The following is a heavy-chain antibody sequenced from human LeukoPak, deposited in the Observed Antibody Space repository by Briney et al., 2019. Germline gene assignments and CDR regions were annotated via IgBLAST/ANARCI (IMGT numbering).Heavy chain of an antibody. Sequence: GGSLRLSCAVSGLTFNNYAMSWVRQAPGKGLEWVSGISGRGASKYYADSVKGRFTISRDNSKDTLYLQMNSLRAEDTAVYYCAKGVVVAPDVTPFDYWGQGTLVTVSS. CDR2: ISGRGASK. D-gene: IGHD2-2*01. J-gene: IGHJ4*02. CDR3: AKGVVVAPDVTPFDY. CDR1: GLTFNNYA. V-gene: IGHV3-23*01.